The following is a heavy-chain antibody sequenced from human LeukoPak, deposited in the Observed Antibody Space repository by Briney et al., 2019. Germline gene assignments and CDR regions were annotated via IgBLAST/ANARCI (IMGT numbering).Heavy chain of an antibody. Sequence: SXSSYYXXXIRQPPGKGLXXVGYIYYSGSTNYNPSLKRRVTITVEKSKKKCSQKQRSVTAADTAVYYCAREGSGYYPLYYFDYWGQGTLVTVSS. J-gene: IGHJ4*02. CDR2: IYYSGST. D-gene: IGHD3-22*01. CDR1: SXSSYY. CDR3: AREGSGYYPLYYFDY. V-gene: IGHV4-59*01.